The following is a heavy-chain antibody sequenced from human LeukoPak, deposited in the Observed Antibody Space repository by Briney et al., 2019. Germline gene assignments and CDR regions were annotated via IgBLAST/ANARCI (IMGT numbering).Heavy chain of an antibody. CDR2: ISSSSSYI. V-gene: IGHV3-21*01. CDR3: ARDPPGIPEKEFDWFDP. D-gene: IGHD6-13*01. J-gene: IGHJ5*02. Sequence: GGSLILSCAASGFTFSSYSMNWVRQAPGKGLEGVSSISSSSSYIYYADSVKGRFTISRDNAKNALYLQMNSMRAEDTAVYYCARDPPGIPEKEFDWFDPWGQGTLVTVSS. CDR1: GFTFSSYS.